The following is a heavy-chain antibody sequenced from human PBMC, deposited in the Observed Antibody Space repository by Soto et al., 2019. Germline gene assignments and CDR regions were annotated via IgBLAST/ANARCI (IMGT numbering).Heavy chain of an antibody. V-gene: IGHV1-69*12. Sequence: QVQLVQSGAEVKKPGSSVKVSCKASGGTFSSYAISWVRQAPGQGLEWMGGIIPIFGTANYAQKFQGRVTSTADEATSTAYMELSSLRSEDTAVYYCARDGPRYYDGSGSYYAFDYWGQGTLVTVSS. CDR1: GGTFSSYA. CDR2: IIPIFGTA. J-gene: IGHJ4*02. D-gene: IGHD3-10*01. CDR3: ARDGPRYYDGSGSYYAFDY.